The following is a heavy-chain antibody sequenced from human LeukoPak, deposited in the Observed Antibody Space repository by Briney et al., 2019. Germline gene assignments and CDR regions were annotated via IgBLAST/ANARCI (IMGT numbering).Heavy chain of an antibody. CDR1: GITLNNYG. V-gene: IGHV3-23*01. D-gene: IGHD3-22*01. Sequence: GGSLRLSCAVSGITLNNYGMSWVRQAPGKGLEWVAGISDSGGSTNYADSVKGRFTISRDNPKNTLYLQMNSLRAEDTAVYFCAKRGVVIRVILVGFHKEAYYFDSWGQGALVTVSS. J-gene: IGHJ4*02. CDR2: ISDSGGST. CDR3: AKRGVVIRVILVGFHKEAYYFDS.